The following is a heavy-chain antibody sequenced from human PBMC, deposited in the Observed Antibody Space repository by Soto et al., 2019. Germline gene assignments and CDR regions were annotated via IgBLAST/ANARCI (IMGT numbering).Heavy chain of an antibody. CDR2: IYYSGST. D-gene: IGHD6-19*01. V-gene: IGHV4-39*01. CDR3: ARRGYSSGWYFDY. J-gene: IGHJ4*02. Sequence: PSETLSLTCTVSGGSISSSSYYWGWIRQPPGKGLEWIGSIYYSGSTYYNPSLKSRVTISVDTSKNQFSLKPSSVTAADTAVYYCARRGYSSGWYFDYWGQGTLVTVSS. CDR1: GGSISSSSYY.